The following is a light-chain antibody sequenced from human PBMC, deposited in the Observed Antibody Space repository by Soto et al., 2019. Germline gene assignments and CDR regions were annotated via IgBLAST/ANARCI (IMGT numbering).Light chain of an antibody. V-gene: IGLV1-40*01. CDR1: SSNIGAGYD. J-gene: IGLJ2*01. Sequence: QSVLPQPPSVSGAPGQRVTISCTGSSSNIGAGYDVHWYQQVPGTAPKLLIYGNINRPSGVPDRFAGSKSGTSASLAITWLQAEDEAEYYCQSYDSILVFGGGTKLTVL. CDR3: QSYDSILV. CDR2: GNI.